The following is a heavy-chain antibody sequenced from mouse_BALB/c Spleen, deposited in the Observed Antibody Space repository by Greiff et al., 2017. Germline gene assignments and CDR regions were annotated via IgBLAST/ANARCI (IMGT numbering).Heavy chain of an antibody. Sequence: EVQLQQSGAELVKPGASVKLSCTASGFNIKDTYMHWVKQRPEQGLEWIGRIDPANGNTKYDPKFQGKATITADTSSNTAYLQLSSLTSEDTAVYYCAAPLGWYFDVWGARTTVAVAS. D-gene: IGHD4-1*01. CDR3: AAPLGWYFDV. CDR1: GFNIKDTY. CDR2: IDPANGNT. V-gene: IGHV14-3*02. J-gene: IGHJ1*01.